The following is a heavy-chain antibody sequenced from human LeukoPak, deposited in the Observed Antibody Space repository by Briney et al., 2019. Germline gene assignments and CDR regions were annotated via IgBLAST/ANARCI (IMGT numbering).Heavy chain of an antibody. D-gene: IGHD5-12*01. CDR3: ARDWGSTGYDLYDS. J-gene: IGHJ4*02. CDR1: GFIFSNYW. V-gene: IGHV3-7*01. CDR2: IRQDGSER. Sequence: GGSLRLSCPASGFIFSNYWMTWVRQAPGKGLEWVAHIRQDGSERHYVDSVKDRFTISRDNAKNSLDLQMDSLRAEDTAVYYYARDWGSTGYDLYDSWGQGTLVTVSS.